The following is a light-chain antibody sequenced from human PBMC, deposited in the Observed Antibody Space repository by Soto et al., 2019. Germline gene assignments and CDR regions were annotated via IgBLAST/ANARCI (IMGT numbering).Light chain of an antibody. CDR2: EVT. J-gene: IGLJ2*01. CDR1: SSDVGGYSY. V-gene: IGLV2-14*01. Sequence: QSVLTQPASVSGSPGQSITISCTGTSSDVGGYSYVSWYQQHPGKAPKLMIYEVTNRPSGVSNRFSGSRSGNTASLTISGLQAEDEADYYCNSYTSSSTLLFDGGTKLTVL. CDR3: NSYTSSSTLL.